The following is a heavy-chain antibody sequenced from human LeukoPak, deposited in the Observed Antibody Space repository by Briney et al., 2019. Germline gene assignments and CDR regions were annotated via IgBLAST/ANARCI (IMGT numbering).Heavy chain of an antibody. V-gene: IGHV3-53*01. CDR3: ARGGYDY. J-gene: IGHJ4*02. D-gene: IGHD1-1*01. CDR1: GFIVNSNY. Sequence: GGSLRLSCVASGFIVNSNYMNWVRQAPGKGLEWVSVIYSGGSTFYTDSVKGRFTISRDNSKNTLYLQMNSLRAEDTAVYYCARGGYDYWGQGTLVTVSS. CDR2: IYSGGST.